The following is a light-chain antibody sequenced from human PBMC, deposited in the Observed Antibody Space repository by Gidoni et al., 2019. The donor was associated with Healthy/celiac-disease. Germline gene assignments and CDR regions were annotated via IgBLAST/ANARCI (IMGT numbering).Light chain of an antibody. CDR2: QDS. J-gene: IGLJ2*01. Sequence: SYELTQPPSVDVSPGQTASITCSGDKLGDKYACWYQQKPGQSPVLVIYQDSKRPSVIPERFSGSNSGNTATLTISGTQAMDEADYYCQAWDSSTVVFGGGTKLTVL. CDR3: QAWDSSTVV. CDR1: KLGDKY. V-gene: IGLV3-1*01.